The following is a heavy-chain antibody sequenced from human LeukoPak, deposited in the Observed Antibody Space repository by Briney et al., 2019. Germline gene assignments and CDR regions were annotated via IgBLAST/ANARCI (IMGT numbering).Heavy chain of an antibody. Sequence: GGSLRLSCAASGFTFSSYDMSWVRQAPGKGLEWVSAISGSGGSTYYADSVKGRFTISRDNSKNTLYLQMNSLRAEDTAVYYCAKVLAVAGYYFDYWGQGTLVTVSS. J-gene: IGHJ4*02. V-gene: IGHV3-23*01. CDR3: AKVLAVAGYYFDY. CDR1: GFTFSSYD. D-gene: IGHD6-19*01. CDR2: ISGSGGST.